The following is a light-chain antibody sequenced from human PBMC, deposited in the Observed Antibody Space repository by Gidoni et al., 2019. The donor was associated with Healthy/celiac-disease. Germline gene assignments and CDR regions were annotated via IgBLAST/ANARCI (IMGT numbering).Light chain of an antibody. J-gene: IGLJ3*02. Sequence: QSVLTQPPSASGPPGQRVTISCSGSRSNIESNYVYWYQQLPGTAPKLLSYRKNPRPSGVPDRFSGSKSGTSASLAISGLRSEDEADYYCAAWYDSMSGWVCGGGTKLTVL. CDR3: AAWYDSMSGWV. CDR2: RKN. V-gene: IGLV1-47*01. CDR1: RSNIESNY.